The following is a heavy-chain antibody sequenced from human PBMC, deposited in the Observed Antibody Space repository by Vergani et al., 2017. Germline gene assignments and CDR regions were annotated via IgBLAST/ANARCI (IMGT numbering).Heavy chain of an antibody. CDR1: GFSFSSYA. V-gene: IGHV3-23*01. Sequence: EVQLLESGGGLVQPGGSLRLSCAASGFSFSSYAMSWVRQAPGKGLEWVSAICGSGGSTYYADSVKGRFTISRDNSKNTLYLQMNSLRAEDTAVYYCAKDGVAVAGTLDYWGQGTLVTVSS. D-gene: IGHD6-19*01. J-gene: IGHJ4*02. CDR3: AKDGVAVAGTLDY. CDR2: ICGSGGST.